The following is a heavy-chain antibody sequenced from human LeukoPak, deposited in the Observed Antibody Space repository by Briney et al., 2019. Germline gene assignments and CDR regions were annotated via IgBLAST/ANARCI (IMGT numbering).Heavy chain of an antibody. J-gene: IGHJ4*02. CDR2: ISFDGDTK. V-gene: IGHV3-30-3*01. D-gene: IGHD3-9*01. Sequence: PGGSLRLSCAASGFTFSNYAMHWVRQSPGKGLEWVAVISFDGDTKYYADSVKGRVTISRDNSRNTLFLQMSSLRPEDTAIYYCARDVRSYDFEWLFDYWGQGTLVTVSS. CDR1: GFTFSNYA. CDR3: ARDVRSYDFEWLFDY.